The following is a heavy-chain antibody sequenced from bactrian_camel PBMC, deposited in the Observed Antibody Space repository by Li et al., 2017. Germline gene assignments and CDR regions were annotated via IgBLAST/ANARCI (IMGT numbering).Heavy chain of an antibody. V-gene: IGHV3S40*01. CDR2: INTGGGSA. D-gene: IGHD2*01. CDR3: VARAGYLLSARLSAQKYNF. Sequence: VQLVESGGGAVQTGGSLRLSCSASGYTYRPYFMAWFRQTPGKKREGVATINTGGGSAVYAASVKGRFTISHDNAKNTVYLQMNSLRPEDTAKYYCVARAGYLLSARLSAQKYNFWGQGTQVTVS. J-gene: IGHJ4*01. CDR1: GYTYRPYF.